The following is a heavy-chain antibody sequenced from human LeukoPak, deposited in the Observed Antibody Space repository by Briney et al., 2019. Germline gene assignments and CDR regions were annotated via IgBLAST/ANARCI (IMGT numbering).Heavy chain of an antibody. D-gene: IGHD3-9*01. Sequence: GGSLRLSCKASGLRFSRGGMHWIRQAPGKGLEWLAFIQYDESSKYYADSVKGRFTISRDNSKNTLYLQMNSLRAEDTAVYYCAKGRYFDWLLLLDYWGQGTLVTVSS. V-gene: IGHV3-30*02. CDR2: IQYDESSK. CDR1: GLRFSRGG. CDR3: AKGRYFDWLLLLDY. J-gene: IGHJ4*02.